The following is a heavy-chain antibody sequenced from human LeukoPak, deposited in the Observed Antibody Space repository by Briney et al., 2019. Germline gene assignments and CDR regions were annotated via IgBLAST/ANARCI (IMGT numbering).Heavy chain of an antibody. CDR2: VYHSGST. CDR1: GGSFSGYY. V-gene: IGHV4-34*01. J-gene: IGHJ3*02. D-gene: IGHD2-21*02. Sequence: SSETLSLTCAVYGGSFSGYYWSWIRQPPGKGLEWIGEVYHSGSTNYNPSLKSRVTISVDKSKNQFSLKLSSVTAADTAVYYCAGAYCGGDCYSGRAFDIWGQGTMVTVSS. CDR3: AGAYCGGDCYSGRAFDI.